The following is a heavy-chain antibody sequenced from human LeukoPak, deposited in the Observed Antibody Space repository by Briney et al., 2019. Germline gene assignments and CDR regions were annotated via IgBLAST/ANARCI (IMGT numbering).Heavy chain of an antibody. CDR3: ARIDSSGYGYFDY. D-gene: IGHD3-22*01. J-gene: IGHJ4*02. V-gene: IGHV4-59*01. CDR1: GGSISSYY. Sequence: SETLSLTCTVSGGSISSYYRSWIRQPPGKGLEWIGYIYYSGSTNYNPSLKSRVTISVDTSMNQFSLKLSSVTAADTAMYYCARIDSSGYGYFDYWGQGTLVTVSS. CDR2: IYYSGST.